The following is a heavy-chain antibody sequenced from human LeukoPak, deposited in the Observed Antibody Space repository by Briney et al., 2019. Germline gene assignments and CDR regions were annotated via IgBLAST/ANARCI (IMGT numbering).Heavy chain of an antibody. V-gene: IGHV1-2*02. CDR3: ARPKCSSTSCYTGY. CDR2: INPNSGGT. D-gene: IGHD2-2*02. Sequence: ASVKVSCKASGYTFTGYYMHWVRQAPGQGLEWMGWINPNSGGTNYAQKFQGRVTMTRDTSISTAYMELSRLRSDDTAVYYCARPKCSSTSCYTGYWGQGTLVTVSS. CDR1: GYTFTGYY. J-gene: IGHJ4*02.